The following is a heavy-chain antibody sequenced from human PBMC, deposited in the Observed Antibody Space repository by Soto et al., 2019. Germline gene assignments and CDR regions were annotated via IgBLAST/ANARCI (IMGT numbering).Heavy chain of an antibody. V-gene: IGHV3-33*01. CDR3: ARDGYYYDSSGYPFNYYYYGMDV. CDR2: IWYDGSNK. J-gene: IGHJ6*02. Sequence: GGSLRLSCAASGFTFSSDFMHWVRQAPGKGLEWVAVIWYDGSNKYYADSVKGRFTISRDNSKNTLYLQMNSLRAEDTAVYYCARDGYYYDSSGYPFNYYYYGMDVWGQGTTVTVSS. D-gene: IGHD3-22*01. CDR1: GFTFSSDF.